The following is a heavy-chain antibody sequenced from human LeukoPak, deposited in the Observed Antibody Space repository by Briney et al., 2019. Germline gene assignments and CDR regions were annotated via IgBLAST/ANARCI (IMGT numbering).Heavy chain of an antibody. CDR1: GFNFNDYW. CDR2: INSDGRSI. J-gene: IGHJ4*02. D-gene: IGHD1-1*01. CDR3: ARDTTGDAGGVFDS. Sequence: GGSLRLSCAASGFNFNDYWMHWVRQGPGKGLEWVSRINSDGRSIDYADSVKGRFTISRDNARNSLYLQMNSLRAEDTAVYYCARDTTGDAGGVFDSWGQGTLVTVSS. V-gene: IGHV3-74*01.